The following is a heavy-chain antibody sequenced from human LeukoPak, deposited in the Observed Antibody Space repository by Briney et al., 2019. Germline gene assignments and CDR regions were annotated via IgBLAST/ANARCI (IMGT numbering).Heavy chain of an antibody. V-gene: IGHV7-4-1*02. Sequence: ASVKVSCKASGYTFTSYAMNWVRQAPGQGLEWMGWINTNTGNPTYAQGFTGRFVFSLDTSVSTAYLQISSLEAEDTAVYYCARDVSSYYDFWSGYYGFDYWGQGTLVTVSS. D-gene: IGHD3-3*01. CDR3: ARDVSSYYDFWSGYYGFDY. CDR2: INTNTGNP. CDR1: GYTFTSYA. J-gene: IGHJ4*02.